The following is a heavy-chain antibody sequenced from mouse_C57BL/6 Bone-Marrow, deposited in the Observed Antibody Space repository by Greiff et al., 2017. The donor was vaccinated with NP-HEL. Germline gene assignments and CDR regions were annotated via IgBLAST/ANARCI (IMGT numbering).Heavy chain of an antibody. CDR3: ARGVNDGYYVRYFDY. J-gene: IGHJ2*01. CDR1: GFTFSSYA. Sequence: DVMLVESGGGLVKPGGSLKLSCAASGFTFSSYAMSWVRQTPEKRLEWVATISDGGSYTYYPDNVKGRFTISRDNAKNNLYLQMSHLKSEDTAMYYCARGVNDGYYVRYFDYWGQGTTLTVSS. CDR2: ISDGGSYT. V-gene: IGHV5-4*03. D-gene: IGHD2-3*01.